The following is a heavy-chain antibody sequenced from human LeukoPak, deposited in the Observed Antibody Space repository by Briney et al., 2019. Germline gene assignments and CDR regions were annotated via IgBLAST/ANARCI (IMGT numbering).Heavy chain of an antibody. J-gene: IGHJ4*02. Sequence: ASLHVSCKSSGYTFTSCDINWVRQAPGQGLEWMGWMNPNSGNTGYGQSFQGRITMTRDISIGTAYMELSNLTSEDTAIYYCTRGSSGRRDNWGQGTLVTVSA. D-gene: IGHD6-19*01. CDR3: TRGSSGRRDN. V-gene: IGHV1-8*01. CDR2: MNPNSGNT. CDR1: GYTFTSCD.